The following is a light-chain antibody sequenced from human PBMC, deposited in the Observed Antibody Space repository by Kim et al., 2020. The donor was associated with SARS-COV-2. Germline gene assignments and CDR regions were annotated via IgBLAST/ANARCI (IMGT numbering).Light chain of an antibody. CDR3: CSYAGSYGVV. V-gene: IGLV2-11*01. J-gene: IGLJ2*01. Sequence: GQSVTLPCPGTSGDVGGYNYVSWYQQHPGKAPKLMIYDVSTRPSGVPDRFSGSKSGNTASLTISGLQAEDEADYYCCSYAGSYGVVFGGGTQLTVL. CDR2: DVS. CDR1: SGDVGGYNY.